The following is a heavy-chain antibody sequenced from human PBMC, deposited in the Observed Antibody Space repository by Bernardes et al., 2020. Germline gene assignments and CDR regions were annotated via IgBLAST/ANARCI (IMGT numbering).Heavy chain of an antibody. V-gene: IGHV3-23*01. J-gene: IGHJ4*02. Sequence: GGSLRLSCAASGFTFSSYAMNWVRQAPGKGLEWVSVFSCSGSNTYYTGSVKGRFTISRDNSKNTLYLQMNSLRPEDTAVYYCAKNVGGKYTPLDYWGQGTLVTVSS. CDR3: AKNVGGKYTPLDY. D-gene: IGHD3-10*01. CDR1: GFTFSSYA. CDR2: FSCSGSNT.